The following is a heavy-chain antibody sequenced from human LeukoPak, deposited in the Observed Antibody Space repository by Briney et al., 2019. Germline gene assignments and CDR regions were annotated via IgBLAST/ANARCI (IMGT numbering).Heavy chain of an antibody. CDR1: GYTFTGYY. CDR3: ARDRPNYYDSTYYYYYGMDV. V-gene: IGHV1-2*02. CDR2: INPNSGGT. D-gene: IGHD3-22*01. J-gene: IGHJ6*02. Sequence: ASVKVSCKASGYTFTGYYMHWVRQAPGQGLEWMGWINPNSGGTNYAQKFQGRVTMTRDTSISTAYMELSRLRSDDTAVYYCARDRPNYYDSTYYYYYGMDVWGQGTTVTVSS.